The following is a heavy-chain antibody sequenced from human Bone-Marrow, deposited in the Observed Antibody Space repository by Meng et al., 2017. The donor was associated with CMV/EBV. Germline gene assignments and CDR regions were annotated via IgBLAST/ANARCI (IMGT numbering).Heavy chain of an antibody. CDR2: INSGNTI. V-gene: IGHV3-48*01. J-gene: IGHJ6*02. Sequence: GESLKISCAASGFTFSSYSMNWVRQAPGKGLEWVSYINSGNTIYYADSVKGRFTISRDNSKNTLYLQMNSLRAEDTAVYYCAKDQSGWYSVYYYGMDVWGQGTTVTVSS. D-gene: IGHD6-19*01. CDR1: GFTFSSYS. CDR3: AKDQSGWYSVYYYGMDV.